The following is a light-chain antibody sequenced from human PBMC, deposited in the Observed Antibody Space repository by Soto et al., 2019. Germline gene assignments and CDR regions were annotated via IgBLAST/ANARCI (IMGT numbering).Light chain of an antibody. Sequence: QSALTQPRSVSGSPGQSVTISRTGTSTDVGGYNYVSWYQQHPGKVPKLMLYDVSKRPSGVPDRFSGSKSGNTASLTISGLQAEDEADYYCCSYAGRDTLYVFGRGTKVTVL. CDR2: DVS. CDR3: CSYAGRDTLYV. CDR1: STDVGGYNY. V-gene: IGLV2-11*01. J-gene: IGLJ1*01.